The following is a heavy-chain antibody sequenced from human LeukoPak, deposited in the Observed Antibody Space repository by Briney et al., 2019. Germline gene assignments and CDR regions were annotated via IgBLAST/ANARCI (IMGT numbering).Heavy chain of an antibody. V-gene: IGHV4-34*01. CDR1: GRSFSGYY. CDR2: INHSGST. Sequence: PSETLSLTCAVYGRSFSGYYWSWIRQPPGKGLEWIGEINHSGSTNYNPSLKSRVTISVDTSKNQFSLKLSSVTDADTAVYYCARDDYSNYYYYGMDVWGQGTTVTVSS. J-gene: IGHJ6*02. CDR3: ARDDYSNYYYYGMDV. D-gene: IGHD4-11*01.